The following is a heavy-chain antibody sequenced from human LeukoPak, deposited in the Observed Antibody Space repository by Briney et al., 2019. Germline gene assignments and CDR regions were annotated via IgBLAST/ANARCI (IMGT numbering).Heavy chain of an antibody. CDR2: IWYDGSNK. Sequence: GRSLRLSCAASGFTFSSYGMHWVRQAPGKGLEWVAVIWYDGSNKYYADSVKGRFTISRDNSKNTLYLQMNSLRAEDTAVYYCARVGDYVGDLYYFDYWGQGTLVTVSS. J-gene: IGHJ4*02. CDR1: GFTFSSYG. V-gene: IGHV3-33*01. D-gene: IGHD4-17*01. CDR3: ARVGDYVGDLYYFDY.